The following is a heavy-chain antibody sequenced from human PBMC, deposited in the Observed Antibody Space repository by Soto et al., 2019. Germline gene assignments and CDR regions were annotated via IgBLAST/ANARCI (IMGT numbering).Heavy chain of an antibody. CDR1: GFTFSSYS. V-gene: IGHV3-21*01. D-gene: IGHD5-12*01. J-gene: IGHJ4*02. CDR3: ARDLGGGYSGYDNI. CDR2: ISSSSSYI. Sequence: EVQLVESGGGLVKPGGSLRLSCAASGFTFSSYSMNWVRQAPGKGLEWVSSISSSSSYIYYADSVKGRFTIPRDNAKNSLYLQMNSLRAEDTAVYYCARDLGGGYSGYDNIWGQGTLVTVSS.